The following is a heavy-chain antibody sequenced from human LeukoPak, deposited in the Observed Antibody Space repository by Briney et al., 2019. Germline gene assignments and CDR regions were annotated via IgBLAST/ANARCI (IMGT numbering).Heavy chain of an antibody. D-gene: IGHD6-13*01. J-gene: IGHJ4*02. CDR2: FYPEDGET. CDR1: GYTLTELS. V-gene: IGHV1-24*01. Sequence: EASVKVSCKVSGYTLTELSMHWVRQAPGKGLEWMGGFYPEDGETIYAQKFQGRVTMTEDTSTDTAYMELSSLRSEDTAVYYCATWYSSSLSPFDYWGQGTLVTVSS. CDR3: ATWYSSSLSPFDY.